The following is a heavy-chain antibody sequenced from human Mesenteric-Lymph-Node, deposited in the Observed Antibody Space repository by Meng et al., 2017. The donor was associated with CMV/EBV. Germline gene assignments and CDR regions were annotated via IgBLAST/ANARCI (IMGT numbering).Heavy chain of an antibody. V-gene: IGHV4-34*01. D-gene: IGHD5-18*01. J-gene: IGHJ4*02. CDR3: ARATPGYSYGPLDY. Sequence: SETLSLTCAVYGGSFSGYYWSWTRQPPGKGLEWNGEINHSGSTNYNPSLKSRVTISVDTSKNQFSLKLSSVTAADTAVYYCARATPGYSYGPLDYWGQGTLVTVSS. CDR1: GGSFSGYY. CDR2: INHSGST.